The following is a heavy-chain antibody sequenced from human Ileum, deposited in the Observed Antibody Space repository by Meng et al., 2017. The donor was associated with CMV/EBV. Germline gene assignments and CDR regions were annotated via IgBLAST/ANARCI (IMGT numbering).Heavy chain of an antibody. J-gene: IGHJ4*02. CDR2: IYHSGST. CDR3: ARGIAVAGIDY. V-gene: IGHV4-38-2*02. Sequence: SETLSPTCTVSGYSISSGYYWGWIRQPPGKGLEWIGSIYHSGSTYYNPSLKSRVTISVDTSKNQFSLKLSSVTAADTAVYYCARGIAVAGIDYWGQGTLVTVSS. CDR1: GYSISSGYY. D-gene: IGHD6-19*01.